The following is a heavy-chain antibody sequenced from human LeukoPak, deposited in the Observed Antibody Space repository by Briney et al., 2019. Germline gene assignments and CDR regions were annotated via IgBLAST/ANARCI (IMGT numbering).Heavy chain of an antibody. Sequence: GASLRLSCAASGFTFSNYAMSWVRQAPGKGLEWVSAITGSGGNTYYADSVKGWFTISRDNSKNTVFLQMNSLRAEDTAVYYCAKWGDYDALTGYYVSDYWGQGTLVTVSS. CDR2: ITGSGGNT. V-gene: IGHV3-23*01. CDR3: AKWGDYDALTGYYVSDY. CDR1: GFTFSNYA. D-gene: IGHD3-9*01. J-gene: IGHJ4*02.